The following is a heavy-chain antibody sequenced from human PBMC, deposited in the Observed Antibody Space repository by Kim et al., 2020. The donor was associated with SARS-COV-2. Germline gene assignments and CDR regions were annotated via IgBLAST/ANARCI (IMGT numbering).Heavy chain of an antibody. CDR2: ISGSGTTI. J-gene: IGHJ4*02. CDR3: ARGPNYSPFDY. Sequence: GGSLRLSCAASGFTFSSYEMNWVRQAPGKGLEWVSYISGSGTTIYYAASVRGRFTISRDNDKNSLYLQMNSLRAEDTAVYYCARGPNYSPFDYWGQGTLV. D-gene: IGHD4-4*01. CDR1: GFTFSSYE. V-gene: IGHV3-48*03.